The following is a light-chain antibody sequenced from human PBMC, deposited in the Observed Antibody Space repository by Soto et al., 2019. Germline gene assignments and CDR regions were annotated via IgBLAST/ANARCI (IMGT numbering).Light chain of an antibody. CDR2: EVS. CDR1: SSDVGGYNY. Sequence: QSVLTQPPSASGSPGQSVTISCTGTSSDVGGYNYVSWYQQHPGKAPKLIISEVSKRPSGVPDRFSGSKSGNTASLTVSGLQAEDHADYYCTSPAGSNNYVFGTGTKVTVL. V-gene: IGLV2-8*01. J-gene: IGLJ1*01. CDR3: TSPAGSNNYV.